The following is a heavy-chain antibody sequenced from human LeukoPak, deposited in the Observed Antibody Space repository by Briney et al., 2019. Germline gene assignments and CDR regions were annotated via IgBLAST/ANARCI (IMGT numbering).Heavy chain of an antibody. CDR1: GYTFTSYY. CDR2: INPSGGST. Sequence: ASVKVSCKASGYTFTSYYMHWVRQAPGEGLEWMGVINPSGGSTSYAQKFQGRVTMTRDMYTSTVYMELSSLRSEDTAVYYCARVAAEVVGVPGAIGFGWLRRDYYYMDVWGKGTTVTVSS. V-gene: IGHV1-46*01. D-gene: IGHD2-2*02. J-gene: IGHJ6*03. CDR3: ARVAAEVVGVPGAIGFGWLRRDYYYMDV.